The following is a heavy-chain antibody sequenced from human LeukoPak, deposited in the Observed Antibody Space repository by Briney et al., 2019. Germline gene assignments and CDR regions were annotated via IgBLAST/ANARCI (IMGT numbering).Heavy chain of an antibody. Sequence: PSETLSLTCTVSGDSISSYYWTWIRQPPGKGLEWIGYIYYSGSTNYNPSLKSRVTISLDTSKNQFSLKLSSVTAADTAVYYCARGLSYYDSSGYPISGNWFDPWGQGTLVTVSS. V-gene: IGHV4-59*01. CDR2: IYYSGST. D-gene: IGHD3-22*01. J-gene: IGHJ5*02. CDR3: ARGLSYYDSSGYPISGNWFDP. CDR1: GDSISSYY.